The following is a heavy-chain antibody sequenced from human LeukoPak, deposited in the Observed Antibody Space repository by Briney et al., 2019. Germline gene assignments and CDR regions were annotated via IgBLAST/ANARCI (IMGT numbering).Heavy chain of an antibody. V-gene: IGHV4-59*01. CDR3: ASLYGSGSYSNFDY. Sequence: SETLSLTCSVSGGPITSYYWTWIRQPPGKGLEWIGYVYYSGSTNYNPSLKIRLTISVDTSKNHFSLKLSSVTAADTAVYYCASLYGSGSYSNFDYWGQGTLVTVSS. J-gene: IGHJ4*02. D-gene: IGHD3-10*01. CDR2: VYYSGST. CDR1: GGPITSYY.